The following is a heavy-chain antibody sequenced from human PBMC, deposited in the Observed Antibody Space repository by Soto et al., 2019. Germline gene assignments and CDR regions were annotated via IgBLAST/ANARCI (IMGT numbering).Heavy chain of an antibody. D-gene: IGHD2-2*01. CDR2: IIPIFGTA. J-gene: IGHJ4*02. CDR3: ASNMNEYRDPEYQPLFL. Sequence: GASVKVSCKASGGTFSSYAISWVRQAPGQGLEWMGGIIPIFGTANYAQKFQGRVTITADESTSTAYMELSSLRSEDTAVYYCASNMNEYRDPEYQPLFLWGQGTLVTVSS. CDR1: GGTFSSYA. V-gene: IGHV1-69*13.